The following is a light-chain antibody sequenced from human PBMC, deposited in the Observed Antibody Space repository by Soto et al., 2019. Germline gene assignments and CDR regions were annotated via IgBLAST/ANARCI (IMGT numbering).Light chain of an antibody. V-gene: IGKV3-11*01. CDR1: SSVSSY. CDR3: QQRNSRPWT. J-gene: IGKJ1*01. CDR2: GAS. Sequence: EIAFRHSARTLPLPLEERATLSCRASSSVSSYLAWYQHKPGQPPRLLIYGASNRATGIPARFSGSGSGADFTLTISSLEPEDFAVYYCQQRNSRPWTFGQGTKVDIK.